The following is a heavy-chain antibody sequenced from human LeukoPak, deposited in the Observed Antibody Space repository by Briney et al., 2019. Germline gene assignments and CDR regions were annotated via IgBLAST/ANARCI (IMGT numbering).Heavy chain of an antibody. J-gene: IGHJ2*01. CDR2: ISDDGSNK. CDR3: ARDQVLYGSGWTYWYLDL. Sequence: PGGSLRLSCAGSGFTFNVYAMHWVRQAPGKGLEWVAVISDDGSNKYYADSVKGRFTISRDNSKKMVYLQMNSLRAEDTAVYHCARDQVLYGSGWTYWYLDLWGRGTLVTVSS. V-gene: IGHV3-30-3*01. CDR1: GFTFNVYA. D-gene: IGHD6-19*01.